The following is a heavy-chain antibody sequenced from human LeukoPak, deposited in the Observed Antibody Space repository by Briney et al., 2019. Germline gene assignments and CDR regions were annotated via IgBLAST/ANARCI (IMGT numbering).Heavy chain of an antibody. CDR2: IIPIPGIA. CDR1: GGTFSSYA. D-gene: IGHD3-16*01. CDR3: RFGELSTGDAFDI. V-gene: IGHV1-69*04. J-gene: IGHJ3*02. Sequence: ASVKVSCKASGGTFSSYAISWVRQAPGQGLEWMGRIIPIPGIANYAQKFQGRVTITADKSTSTAYMELSSLRSEDTAVYYCRFGELSTGDAFDIWGQGTMVTVSS.